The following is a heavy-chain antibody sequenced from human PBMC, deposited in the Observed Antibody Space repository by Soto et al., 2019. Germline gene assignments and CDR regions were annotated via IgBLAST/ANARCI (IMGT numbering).Heavy chain of an antibody. J-gene: IGHJ4*02. V-gene: IGHV1-18*04. Sequence: XSVKVSCKASVYTFTSYGISWVRQAPGQGLEWMGWISAYNGNTNYAQKLQGRVTMTTDTSTSTAYMELRSLRSDDTAVYYCARGLYSSSWSDFDYWGQGNLVTVSS. CDR1: VYTFTSYG. CDR2: ISAYNGNT. D-gene: IGHD6-13*01. CDR3: ARGLYSSSWSDFDY.